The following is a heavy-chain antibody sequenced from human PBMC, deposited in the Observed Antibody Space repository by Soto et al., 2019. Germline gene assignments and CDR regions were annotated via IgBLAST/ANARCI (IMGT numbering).Heavy chain of an antibody. CDR1: GFTFSSYA. CDR2: IWYDGSNK. D-gene: IGHD6-19*01. Sequence: PGGSLRLSCAASGFTFSSYAMHWVRQAPGKGLEWVAAIWYDGSNKYYADSVKGRFTISRDNSKNTLYLQMNSLRAEDTAVYYCARAARLRIAVAATNLWGQGTLVTVSS. J-gene: IGHJ4*02. V-gene: IGHV3-33*08. CDR3: ARAARLRIAVAATNL.